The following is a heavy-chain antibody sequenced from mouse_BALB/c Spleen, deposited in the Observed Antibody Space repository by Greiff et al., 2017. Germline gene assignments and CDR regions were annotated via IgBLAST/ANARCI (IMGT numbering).Heavy chain of an antibody. CDR1: GFSLTSYG. CDR2: IWSGGST. CDR3: ARKGRDLYYAMDY. V-gene: IGHV2-4-1*01. J-gene: IGHJ4*01. Sequence: VKLMESGPGLVQPSQSLSITCTVSGFSLTSYGVHWVRQSPGKGLEWLGVIWSGGSTDYNAAFISRLSISKDNSKSQVFFKMNSLQADDTAIYYCARKGRDLYYAMDYWGQGTSVTVSS.